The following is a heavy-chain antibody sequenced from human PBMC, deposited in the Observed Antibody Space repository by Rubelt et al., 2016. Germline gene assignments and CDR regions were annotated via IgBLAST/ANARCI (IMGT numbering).Heavy chain of an antibody. J-gene: IGHJ4*02. D-gene: IGHD5-12*01. CDR3: TIVARDY. CDR2: IKEDGSEK. Sequence: ELQLVESGGGLVQPGGSLRLSCAASGVYFTTYWMSWVRQAPGKGLEWVANIKEDGSEKFYLDSVKGRFTISKDNAKNSLYLQMNSLRAEDTAVYYCTIVARDYWGQGTLVTVSS. V-gene: IGHV3-7*01. CDR1: GVYFTTYW.